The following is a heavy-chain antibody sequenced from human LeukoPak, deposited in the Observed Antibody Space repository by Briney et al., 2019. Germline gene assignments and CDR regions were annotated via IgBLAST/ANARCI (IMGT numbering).Heavy chain of an antibody. CDR2: MSDGGT. D-gene: IGHD3-3*01. CDR3: AKDRISGDPKFFDL. J-gene: IGHJ2*01. V-gene: IGHV3-23*01. Sequence: GGSLRLSCAASGFTFSSYSMNWVRQAPGKGLEWVSAMSDGGTYYADSVKGRFTISRDSSKITLYLQMNSLRAEDTALYYCAKDRISGDPKFFDLWGRGTLVTVSS. CDR1: GFTFSSYS.